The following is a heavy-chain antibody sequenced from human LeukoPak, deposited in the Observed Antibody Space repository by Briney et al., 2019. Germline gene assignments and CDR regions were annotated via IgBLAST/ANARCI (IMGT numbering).Heavy chain of an antibody. J-gene: IGHJ5*02. CDR1: GGSISSSSYY. V-gene: IGHV4-39*07. Sequence: SETLSLTCTVSGGSISSSSYYWGWIRQPPGKGLEWIGSVYYSGSTYYNPSLKSRVTISVDTSKNQFSLKLSSVTAADTAVYYCASESENMVRGVIRPFDPWGQGTLVTVSS. CDR2: VYYSGST. CDR3: ASESENMVRGVIRPFDP. D-gene: IGHD3-10*01.